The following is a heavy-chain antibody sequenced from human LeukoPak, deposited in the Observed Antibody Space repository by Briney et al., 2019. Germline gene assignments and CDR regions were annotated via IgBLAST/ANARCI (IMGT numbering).Heavy chain of an antibody. D-gene: IGHD6-6*01. V-gene: IGHV3-66*02. J-gene: IGHJ6*03. Sequence: GGSLRLSCAASGFTVSSNYMSWVRQAPGKGLEWVSVIYSGGSTYYADSVKGRFTISRDNSKNTLYLQMNSLRAEDTAVYYCAKISPYSSSGRRNYYYYYMDVWGKGTTVTVSS. CDR2: IYSGGST. CDR1: GFTVSSNY. CDR3: AKISPYSSSGRRNYYYYYMDV.